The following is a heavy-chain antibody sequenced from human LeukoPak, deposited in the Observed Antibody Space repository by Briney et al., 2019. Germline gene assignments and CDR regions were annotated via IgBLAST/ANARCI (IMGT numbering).Heavy chain of an antibody. D-gene: IGHD3-22*01. CDR1: GGSISSSSYY. Sequence: SETLSLTCTVSGGSISSSSYYWGWIRQPPGKGLEWIGSIYYSGSTYYNPSLKSRVTISVDTSKNQFSLKLSSVTAADTAVYYCARSSGYYYGRINFDYWGQGTLVTVSS. CDR2: IYYSGST. J-gene: IGHJ4*02. V-gene: IGHV4-39*01. CDR3: ARSSGYYYGRINFDY.